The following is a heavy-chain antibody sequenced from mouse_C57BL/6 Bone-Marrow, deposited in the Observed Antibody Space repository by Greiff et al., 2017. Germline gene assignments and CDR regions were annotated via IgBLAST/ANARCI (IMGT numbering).Heavy chain of an antibody. CDR3: ARGGDGYLYYYAMDY. D-gene: IGHD2-3*01. Sequence: QVQLQQPGTELVKPGASVKLSCKASGYTFTSYWMHWVKQRPGQGLAWIGNINPSNVGPNYNENFQSKAPLTVDNSSSTAYMQLSSLTSEDSAVYYCARGGDGYLYYYAMDYWGQGTSVTVSS. CDR1: GYTFTSYW. V-gene: IGHV1-53*01. CDR2: INPSNVGP. J-gene: IGHJ4*01.